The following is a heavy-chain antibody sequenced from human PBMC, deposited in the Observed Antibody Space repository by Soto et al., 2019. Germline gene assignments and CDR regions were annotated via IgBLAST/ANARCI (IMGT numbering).Heavy chain of an antibody. CDR2: ISYEGSNT. J-gene: IGHJ6*02. CDR3: ARVTPGNNLYYFSGLDF. Sequence: GGSLRLSCVASGFTFDTYGIHWVRQVPGKGLQWVALISYEGSNTYYADSVRGRFTISRDNSKNTLYLQMNTLRPEDTGVYYCARVTPGNNLYYFSGLDFWGQGTSVTVSS. CDR1: GFTFDTYG. V-gene: IGHV3-30-3*01. D-gene: IGHD1-1*01.